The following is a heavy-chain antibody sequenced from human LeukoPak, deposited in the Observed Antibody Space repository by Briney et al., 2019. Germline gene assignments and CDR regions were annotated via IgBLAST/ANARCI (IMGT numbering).Heavy chain of an antibody. D-gene: IGHD6-13*01. V-gene: IGHV4-59*01. CDR1: GGSISSYY. CDR2: IYYSGST. J-gene: IGHJ6*02. CDR3: ASDIAAAGTYAQGYYYYYGMDV. Sequence: SETLSLTCTVSGGSISSYYWSWIRQPPGKGLEWIGYIYYSGSTNYNPSLKSRVTISVDTSKNQFSLKLSSVTAADTAVYYCASDIAAAGTYAQGYYYYYGMDVWGQGTTVTVSS.